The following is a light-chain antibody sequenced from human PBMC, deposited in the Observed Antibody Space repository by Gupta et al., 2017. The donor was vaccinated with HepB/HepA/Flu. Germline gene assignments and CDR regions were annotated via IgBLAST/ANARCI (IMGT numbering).Light chain of an antibody. CDR3: QQRSHWCS. J-gene: IGKJ2*04. V-gene: IGKV3-11*01. CDR1: QSVNVY. CDR2: DAS. Sequence: EIVLTQSPATLSLSPGERATLSCRASQSVNVYLNWYQQRPGQPPRLLIYDASNRATGIPARFSGSGSGTYFTLTISSLAPEDSAVYYCQQRSHWCSFGQGTKLEIK.